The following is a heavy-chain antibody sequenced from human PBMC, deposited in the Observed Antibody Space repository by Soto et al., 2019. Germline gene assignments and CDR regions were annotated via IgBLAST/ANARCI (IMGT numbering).Heavy chain of an antibody. CDR1: GFSFSNYW. D-gene: IGHD3-10*01. J-gene: IGHJ4*02. CDR2: INPDGGAK. V-gene: IGHV3-7*05. Sequence: EVHLVESGGGLVQPGVSLRLSCAASGFSFSNYWMTWVRQAPGKGLEWVANINPDGGAKYYVESVKGRFSISRDNAKNSLYLQMSNLRAEDTAVYYCAKAFYNGNSDFGYWGQGTLVTVSS. CDR3: AKAFYNGNSDFGY.